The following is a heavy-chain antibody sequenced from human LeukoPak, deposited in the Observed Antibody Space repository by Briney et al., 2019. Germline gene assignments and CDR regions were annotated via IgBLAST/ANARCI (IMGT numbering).Heavy chain of an antibody. CDR1: GYTFSGYA. D-gene: IGHD5-24*01. V-gene: IGHV1-3*01. CDR2: INAGNGHT. Sequence: ASVKVSCKASGYTFSGYAVHWVRQAPGQRFEWMGWINAGNGHTKYSQNFQGRVTITRDSSANIVYMELSSLTSEDTAVYYCARGIWSATRVDYYLDNWGQGTPVTVSS. J-gene: IGHJ4*02. CDR3: ARGIWSATRVDYYLDN.